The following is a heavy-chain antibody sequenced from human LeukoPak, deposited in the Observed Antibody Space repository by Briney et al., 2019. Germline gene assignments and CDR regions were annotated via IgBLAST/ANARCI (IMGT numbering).Heavy chain of an antibody. D-gene: IGHD3-16*01. CDR3: ARGGPLSYMDV. CDR2: ISSNGGST. CDR1: GFTFSSYS. J-gene: IGHJ6*03. V-gene: IGHV3-64*01. Sequence: GGSLRLSCAASGFTFSSYSMNWVRQAPGKGLEYVSAISSNGGSTYYANSVKGRFTISRDNSKNTLYLQMGSLRAEDMAVYYCARGGPLSYMDVWGKGTTVTISS.